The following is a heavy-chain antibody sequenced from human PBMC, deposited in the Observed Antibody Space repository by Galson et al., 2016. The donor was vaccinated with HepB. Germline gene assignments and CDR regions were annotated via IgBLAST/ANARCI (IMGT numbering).Heavy chain of an antibody. V-gene: IGHV2-5*02. D-gene: IGHD5-24*01. J-gene: IGHJ4*02. CDR2: VYWDDEK. CDR3: ARVEMATTRVGALDY. CDR1: GFSLSTSGVG. Sequence: PALVKPTQTLTLTCTFSGFSLSTSGVGVGWIRQPPGKALEWLALVYWDDEKRYSPSLKSRLTISKDSSKNQVVLKMTNMDPVDTATYYCARVEMATTRVGALDYWGQGTQVTVSS.